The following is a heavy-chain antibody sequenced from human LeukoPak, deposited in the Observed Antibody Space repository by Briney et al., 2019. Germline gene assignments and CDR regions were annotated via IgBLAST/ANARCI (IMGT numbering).Heavy chain of an antibody. CDR2: IIPILGIA. D-gene: IGHD4-17*01. Sequence: SVKVSCKASGGTFSSYAISWVRQAPGQGLEWMGRIIPILGIANYAQKFQGRVTITADKSTSTAYMELSSLRSEDTAVYYCARGNMENTVTTLYYFDYWGQGTLVTVSS. V-gene: IGHV1-69*04. J-gene: IGHJ4*02. CDR1: GGTFSSYA. CDR3: ARGNMENTVTTLYYFDY.